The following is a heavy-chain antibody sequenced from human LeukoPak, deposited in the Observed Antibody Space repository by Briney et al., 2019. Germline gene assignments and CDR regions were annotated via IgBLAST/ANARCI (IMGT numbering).Heavy chain of an antibody. CDR1: GFTFSSYA. V-gene: IGHV3-23*01. Sequence: PGGSLRLSCAASGFTFSSYAMSWVRQAPGKGLEWVSAISGSGGSTYYADSVKGRFTISGDNAKNSLYLQMNSLRAEDTAVYYCVRSRISRMVTFGGVIVDYWGQGTLVTVSS. CDR2: ISGSGGST. CDR3: VRSRISRMVTFGGVIVDY. J-gene: IGHJ4*02. D-gene: IGHD3-16*02.